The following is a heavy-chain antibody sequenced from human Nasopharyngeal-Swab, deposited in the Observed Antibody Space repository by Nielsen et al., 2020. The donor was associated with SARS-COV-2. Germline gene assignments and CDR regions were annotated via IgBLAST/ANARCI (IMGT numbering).Heavy chain of an antibody. Sequence: GGSLRLSCAASGFTLSTYSMDWVRQVPGKGLEWVAHIGTSSTPIYYADSVRGRFTISRDNSKNTLHLQMNSLRAEDTALYYCAKATTRSAFDIWGQGTMVTVSS. J-gene: IGHJ3*02. CDR3: AKATTRSAFDI. V-gene: IGHV3-48*01. D-gene: IGHD1-7*01. CDR2: IGTSSTPI. CDR1: GFTLSTYS.